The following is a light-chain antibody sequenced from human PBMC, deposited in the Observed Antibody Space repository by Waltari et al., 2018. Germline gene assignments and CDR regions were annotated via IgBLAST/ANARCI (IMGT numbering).Light chain of an antibody. CDR3: QQTSGAPIT. CDR1: QNIFNY. Sequence: DIQMTQSPSSLSASVGDRVTISCRISQNIFNYVYWYQQKPGKAPRLLSSGASSLQGGVPSRFSGSGFGTDFTLTIGGLQPEDSATYYCQQTSGAPITFGRGTKVEIK. CDR2: GAS. J-gene: IGKJ4*01. V-gene: IGKV1-39*01.